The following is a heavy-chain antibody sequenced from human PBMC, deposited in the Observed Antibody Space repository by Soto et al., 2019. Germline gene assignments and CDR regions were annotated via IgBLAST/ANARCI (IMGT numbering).Heavy chain of an antibody. CDR3: ARQGDIVATKQGEFDY. J-gene: IGHJ4*02. V-gene: IGHV4-59*08. CDR1: GGSIGSYY. D-gene: IGHD5-12*01. Sequence: PSETLSLTCTVSGGSIGSYYWSWIRQPPGKGLEWIGYIYYTGSTNYNPSLKSRVTISLDTSKNQFSLKLSSVTAADTAVYYCARQGDIVATKQGEFDYWGQGTLVTVSS. CDR2: IYYTGST.